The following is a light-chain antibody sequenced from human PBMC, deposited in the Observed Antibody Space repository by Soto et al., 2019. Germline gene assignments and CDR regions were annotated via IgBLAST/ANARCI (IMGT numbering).Light chain of an antibody. V-gene: IGLV2-14*01. CDR1: SSDGGGYNY. J-gene: IGLJ2*01. CDR2: DVS. CDR3: SSYTSSSTPYVV. Sequence: QSALTQPASVSGSPGQSITISCTGTSSDGGGYNYVSWYQQHPGKAPKLMIYDVSNRPSGVSNRFSGSKSGNTASLTISGLQAEDEDDYYCSSYTSSSTPYVVFGGGTQLTVL.